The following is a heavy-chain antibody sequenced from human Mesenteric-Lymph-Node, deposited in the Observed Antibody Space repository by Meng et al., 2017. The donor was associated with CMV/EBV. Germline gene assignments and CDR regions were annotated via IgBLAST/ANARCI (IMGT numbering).Heavy chain of an antibody. D-gene: IGHD6-19*01. CDR1: GYSISSGYY. V-gene: IGHV4-38-2*02. CDR3: ASAPSYCSGFLDHDY. J-gene: IGHJ4*02. Sequence: SETLSLTCTVSGYSISSGYYWGWIRQPPGKGLEWIGSIYHSGSTYYNTSLKSRVTISLDTSKNQFSLKLSSVTAADTAVYYCASAPSYCSGFLDHDYWGQGTPVTVSS. CDR2: IYHSGST.